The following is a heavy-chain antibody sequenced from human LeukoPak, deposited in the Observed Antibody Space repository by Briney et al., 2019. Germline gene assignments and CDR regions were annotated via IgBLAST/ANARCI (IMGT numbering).Heavy chain of an antibody. CDR1: GYTFTGYY. CDR2: INPNSGGT. D-gene: IGHD1-26*01. CDR3: ARSGELLNTYNWFDP. J-gene: IGHJ5*02. V-gene: IGHV1-2*02. Sequence: GASVKVSCKASGYTFTGYYMHWVRQAPGQGLEWMGWINPNSGGTNYAQKFQGRVTMTRDTSISTAYMELSRLRSDDTAVYYCARSGELLNTYNWFDPWGQGTLVTVSS.